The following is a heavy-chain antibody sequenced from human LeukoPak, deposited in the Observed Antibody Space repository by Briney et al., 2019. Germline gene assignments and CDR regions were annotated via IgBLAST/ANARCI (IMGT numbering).Heavy chain of an antibody. CDR2: INPSGGST. V-gene: IGHV1-46*01. J-gene: IGHJ5*02. CDR3: ARGDPRGYCTSTSCPTGWFGP. Sequence: ASVKVSRKASGYTFTSYYMHWVRQAPGQGLEWMGIINPSGGSTSSAQNFQGRVTMTRDTSTSTVYMELSSLRSEDTAVYYCARGDPRGYCTSTSCPTGWFGPWGQGTLVTVSS. D-gene: IGHD2-2*01. CDR1: GYTFTSYY.